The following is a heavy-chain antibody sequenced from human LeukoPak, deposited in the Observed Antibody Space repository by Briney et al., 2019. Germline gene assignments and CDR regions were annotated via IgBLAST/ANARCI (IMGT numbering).Heavy chain of an antibody. CDR2: ISYDGSNE. CDR1: GFTFSSYG. D-gene: IGHD3-22*01. CDR3: AKDRVNYYDRSGYYYYFDY. V-gene: IGHV3-30*18. J-gene: IGHJ4*02. Sequence: AGSLRLSCAASGFTFSSYGMHWVRQAPGKGLEWVAVISYDGSNEYYADSVKGRFTISRDNSKNTLYLQMNSLRAEDTAVYYCAKDRVNYYDRSGYYYYFDYWGEGTLVTVSS.